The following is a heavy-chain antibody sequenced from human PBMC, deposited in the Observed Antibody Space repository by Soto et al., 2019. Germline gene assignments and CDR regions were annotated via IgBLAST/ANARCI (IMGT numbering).Heavy chain of an antibody. CDR1: GGIFSSYA. Sequence: SVKVSCKASGGIFSSYAISWLRQAPGQGLEWKGGIIPIFGTANYAQKFQGRVTITADESTSTAYMELSSMRSEDTAVYYCARDGARRYCSGGSCYYFDYWGQGKLVTVSS. J-gene: IGHJ4*02. CDR3: ARDGARRYCSGGSCYYFDY. CDR2: IIPIFGTA. D-gene: IGHD2-15*01. V-gene: IGHV1-69*13.